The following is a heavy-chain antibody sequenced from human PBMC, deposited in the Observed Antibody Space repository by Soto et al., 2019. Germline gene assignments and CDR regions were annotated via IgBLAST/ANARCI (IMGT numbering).Heavy chain of an antibody. CDR2: ISAYNGNT. Sequence: GASVKVSCKASGYTFTSYGISWVRQAPGQGLEWMGWISAYNGNTNYAQKLQGRVTMTTDTSTSTAYMELSSLTSEDTAVYYCARDYWVVVTAIDEAFDIWGQGTVVTVSS. CDR1: GYTFTSYG. CDR3: ARDYWVVVTAIDEAFDI. D-gene: IGHD2-21*02. V-gene: IGHV1-18*01. J-gene: IGHJ3*02.